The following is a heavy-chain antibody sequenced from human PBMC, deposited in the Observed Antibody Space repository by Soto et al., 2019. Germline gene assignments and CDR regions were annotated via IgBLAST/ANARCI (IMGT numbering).Heavy chain of an antibody. CDR1: GYTFTSYG. J-gene: IGHJ5*02. CDR3: TRCPRYCSTSMCFSGVAWFDP. D-gene: IGHD2-2*01. V-gene: IGHV1-18*01. Sequence: ASVKVSCKASGYTFTSYGISWVRQAPGQGLEWMGWISSYNGNTNYAQKVQGRVTMTTDKSATTTYMELRSLTSDDTAVYYCTRCPRYCSTSMCFSGVAWFDPWGQGTLVTVSS. CDR2: ISSYNGNT.